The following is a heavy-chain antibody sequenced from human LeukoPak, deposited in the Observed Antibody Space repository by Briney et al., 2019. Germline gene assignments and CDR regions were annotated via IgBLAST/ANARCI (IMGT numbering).Heavy chain of an antibody. CDR2: INHSGST. CDR1: GGSFSGYY. D-gene: IGHD6-19*01. J-gene: IGHJ4*02. Sequence: PSETLSLTCAVYGGSFSGYYWSWIRQPPAKGLEWIGEINHSGSTNYNPSLKSRVTISVDTSKNQFSLKLSSVTAADTDVYYCSRGPGGTDSSGWYVRRYFDYWGQGSLVIVSS. V-gene: IGHV4-34*01. CDR3: SRGPGGTDSSGWYVRRYFDY.